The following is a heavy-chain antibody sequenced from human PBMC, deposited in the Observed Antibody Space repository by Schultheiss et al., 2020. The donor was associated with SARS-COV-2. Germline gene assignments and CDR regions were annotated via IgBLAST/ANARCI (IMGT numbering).Heavy chain of an antibody. CDR1: GFTFSSYW. J-gene: IGHJ6*02. CDR2: IGTAGDT. CDR3: ARGYCSSTSCSANPTLYYYYYGMDV. Sequence: GGSLRLSCAASGFTFSSYWMSWVRQAPGKGLEWVSAIGTAGDTYYPGSVKGRFTISRENAKNSLYLQMNSLRAGDTAVYYCARGYCSSTSCSANPTLYYYYYGMDVWGQGTTVTVSS. D-gene: IGHD2-2*01. V-gene: IGHV3-13*01.